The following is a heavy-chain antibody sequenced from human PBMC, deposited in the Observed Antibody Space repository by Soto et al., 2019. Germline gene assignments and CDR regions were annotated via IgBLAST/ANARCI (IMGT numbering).Heavy chain of an antibody. CDR3: ARDRGDCRCGHCYSYFDL. CDR2: IWSDGSRK. J-gene: IGHJ4*02. V-gene: IGHV3-33*01. Sequence: GGSLRLSCVSSGFTFRSYGMQGVRQAPGKGLEWGAVIWSDGSRKYYAASVEGRATISRDNSDNTLYLQMDSLRVEDTALYFCARDRGDCRCGHCYSYFDLWGRGSLVTVSS. CDR1: GFTFRSYG. D-gene: IGHD2-15*01.